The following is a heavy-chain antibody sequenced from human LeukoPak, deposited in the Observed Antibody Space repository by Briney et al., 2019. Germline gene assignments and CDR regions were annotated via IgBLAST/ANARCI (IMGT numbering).Heavy chain of an antibody. Sequence: SETLTLTCTVSGGSIRSINYYWAWVRQPPGQGLEWIGSIFNSGRTYYNPSLRSRVTLSVDTSRNQFSLKLTSVTAADTALYYCARHSEEMTPGWLDPWGQGTLVTVSS. J-gene: IGHJ5*02. CDR3: ARHSEEMTPGWLDP. CDR1: GGSIRSINYY. D-gene: IGHD2-2*01. V-gene: IGHV4-39*01. CDR2: IFNSGRT.